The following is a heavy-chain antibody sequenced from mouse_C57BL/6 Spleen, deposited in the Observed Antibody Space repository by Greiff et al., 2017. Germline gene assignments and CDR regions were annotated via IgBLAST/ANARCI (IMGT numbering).Heavy chain of an antibody. V-gene: IGHV2-9-1*01. CDR2: IWTGGGT. CDR3: ARNPLLMDY. Sequence: VQLQQSGPGLVAPSQSLSITCPVSGFSLTRYALSWFRQPPGKGLVWLGVIWTGGGTNYNSALKSRLSISKDNSKSHVFLKMNSLQTDDTARYYGARNPLLMDYWGQGTAVTVSS. CDR1: GFSLTRYA. J-gene: IGHJ4*01.